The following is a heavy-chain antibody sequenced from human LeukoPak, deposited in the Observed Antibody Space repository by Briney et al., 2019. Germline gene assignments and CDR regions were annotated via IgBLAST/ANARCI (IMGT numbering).Heavy chain of an antibody. CDR1: GGSFGGYY. CDR3: ARGRQDVTMIVVVMTAVSYYLDV. D-gene: IGHD3-22*01. J-gene: IGHJ6*03. V-gene: IGHV4-34*01. Sequence: SETLSLTCAVYGGSFGGYYWTWIRQTPEKGLEWIGEMNPSGSTNYNPSLKSRVTISVDTSKNQSSLELSSVTAADTAVYYCARGRQDVTMIVVVMTAVSYYLDVWGKGTTVTVS. CDR2: MNPSGST.